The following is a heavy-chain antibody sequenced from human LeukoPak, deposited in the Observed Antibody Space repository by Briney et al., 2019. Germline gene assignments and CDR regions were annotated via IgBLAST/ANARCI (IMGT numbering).Heavy chain of an antibody. J-gene: IGHJ4*02. D-gene: IGHD6-19*01. CDR1: GITVSSSY. V-gene: IGHV3-66*01. CDR3: ARDPGRYSSVWYPDL. Sequence: GGSLRLSCAASGITVSSSYMSWVRQAPGKGLEWLSVIYSSGSTYYADSVRGRFTISRDNAKNSLYLQMNSLRAEDTAVYYCARDPGRYSSVWYPDLWGQGTLVTVSS. CDR2: IYSSGST.